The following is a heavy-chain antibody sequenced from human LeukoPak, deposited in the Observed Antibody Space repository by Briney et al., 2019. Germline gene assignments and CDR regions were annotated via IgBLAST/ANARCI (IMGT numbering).Heavy chain of an antibody. CDR3: ARDPDS. Sequence: SVKVSCKASGGTFSSYAISWVRQAPGQGLEWMGRIITIFGAANYAQKFQGRVTISADESTGTVYMELRSLRPEDTAVYYCARDPDSWGQGTLVTVSP. CDR2: IITIFGAA. V-gene: IGHV1-69*13. CDR1: GGTFSSYA. J-gene: IGHJ4*02.